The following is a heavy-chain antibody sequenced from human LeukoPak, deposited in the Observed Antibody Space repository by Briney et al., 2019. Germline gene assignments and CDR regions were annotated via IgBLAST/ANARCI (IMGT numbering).Heavy chain of an antibody. D-gene: IGHD1-26*01. CDR3: AKSTGGAWELLGYYFDY. CDR2: IRSKTNDYAT. V-gene: IGHV3-73*01. Sequence: PGGSLRLSCAVSGFTFSGSAIHWVRQASGSGLEWVGRIRSKTNDYATAYAASVRGRFTVSRDDSENTAYLQMNSLRAEDTAVYYCAKSTGGAWELLGYYFDYWGQGTLVTVSS. CDR1: GFTFSGSA. J-gene: IGHJ4*02.